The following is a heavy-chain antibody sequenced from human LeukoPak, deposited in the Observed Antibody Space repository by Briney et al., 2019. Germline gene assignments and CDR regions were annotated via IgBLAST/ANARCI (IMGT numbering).Heavy chain of an antibody. D-gene: IGHD3-9*01. J-gene: IGHJ4*02. Sequence: GGSLRLSCVASGFTFTNYAMSWVRQAPGKGLEWVSAITGGDGSSYYAGSVKGRFTISRDNSKNTLYLQVNSLGAEDTAVYYCAKWGDYDILTGYYVPDYWGQGTLVTVSS. CDR2: ITGGDGSS. CDR1: GFTFTNYA. CDR3: AKWGDYDILTGYYVPDY. V-gene: IGHV3-23*01.